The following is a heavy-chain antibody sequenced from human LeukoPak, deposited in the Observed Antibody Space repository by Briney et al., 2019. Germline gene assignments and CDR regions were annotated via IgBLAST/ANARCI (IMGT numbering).Heavy chain of an antibody. CDR2: IYYSGST. V-gene: IGHV4-30-4*01. CDR1: GGSISSGDYY. J-gene: IGHJ4*02. Sequence: PSQTLSLTCTVSGGSISSGDYYWSWIRQPPGKGLEWIGYIYYSGSTYYNPSLKSRVTISVDASTNQFSLKLTSVTAADTAVYYCARALGWGNSGYYLYYFDYWGQGTLVTVSS. D-gene: IGHD3-22*01. CDR3: ARALGWGNSGYYLYYFDY.